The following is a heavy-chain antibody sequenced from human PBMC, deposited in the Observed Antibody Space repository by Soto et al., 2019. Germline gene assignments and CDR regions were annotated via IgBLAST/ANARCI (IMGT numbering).Heavy chain of an antibody. V-gene: IGHV1-18*01. J-gene: IGHJ4*02. CDR2: MNANSGNT. Sequence: ASVKVSCKASGYTFTSYDINWVRQATGQGLEWMGWMNANSGNTNYAQKLQGRVTMTRDTSTSTAYMELRSLRSDDTAVYYCASITGTSSFDYWGQGTLVTVS. D-gene: IGHD1-20*01. CDR1: GYTFTSYD. CDR3: ASITGTSSFDY.